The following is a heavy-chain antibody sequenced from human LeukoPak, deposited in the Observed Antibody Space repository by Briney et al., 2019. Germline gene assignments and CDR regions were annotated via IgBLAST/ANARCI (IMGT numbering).Heavy chain of an antibody. CDR2: IYYSGST. CDR3: ARDLYYDFWSGYHGAFDI. CDR1: GGSISSYY. J-gene: IGHJ3*02. V-gene: IGHV4-59*12. D-gene: IGHD3-3*01. Sequence: SETLSLTCTVSGGSISSYYWSWIRQPPGKGLEWIGYIYYSGSTNYNPSLKSRVTMSVDTSKNQFSLKLSSVTAADTAVYYCARDLYYDFWSGYHGAFDIWGQGTMVTVSS.